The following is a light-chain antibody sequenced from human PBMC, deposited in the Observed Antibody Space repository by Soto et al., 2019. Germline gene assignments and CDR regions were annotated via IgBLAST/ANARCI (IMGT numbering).Light chain of an antibody. J-gene: IGKJ1*01. CDR2: DGS. Sequence: DIQMTQSPSTLSASVGDRVIITCLASQSISSWLAWYQQKPGKAPKLLIYDGSSFESGVPSRFSGSGSGTEFTLTVSSLQPEDFATYYCLQDHDDSWTFGQGTKVDI. V-gene: IGKV1-5*01. CDR3: LQDHDDSWT. CDR1: QSISSW.